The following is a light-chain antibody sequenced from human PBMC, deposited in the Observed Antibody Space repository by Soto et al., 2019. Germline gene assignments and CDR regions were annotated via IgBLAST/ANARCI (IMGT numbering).Light chain of an antibody. V-gene: IGKV3-15*01. J-gene: IGKJ1*01. CDR2: AAS. Sequence: EIVMTQSPATLSVSPGERATLSCRASQSISSNLAWYQQKPGQAPRLLISAASTRATGVPARFSGSGSGTQITLTISSPQSEDCAACYCQQYNDLPWRTFGQGTKVDIK. CDR3: QQYNDLPWRT. CDR1: QSISSN.